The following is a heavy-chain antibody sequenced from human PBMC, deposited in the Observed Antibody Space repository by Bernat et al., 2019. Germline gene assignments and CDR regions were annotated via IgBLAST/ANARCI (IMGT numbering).Heavy chain of an antibody. J-gene: IGHJ6*02. D-gene: IGHD3-3*01. CDR1: GGSTSSSSYY. CDR2: IYSSGST. CDR3: ARGFTSFGMVTNYYYGMDV. V-gene: IGHV4-39*01. Sequence: QLQLQESGPGLVKPSETLSLTCTVSGGSTSSSSYYWGWIRQPPGKGLEWIGSIYSSGSTYYNPSLKSRVTISVDTSKNQFSRKLSSVTAADTAVYYCARGFTSFGMVTNYYYGMDVWGQGTTVTVSS.